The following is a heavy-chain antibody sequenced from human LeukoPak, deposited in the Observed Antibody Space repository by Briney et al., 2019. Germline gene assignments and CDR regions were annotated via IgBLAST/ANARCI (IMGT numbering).Heavy chain of an antibody. D-gene: IGHD2-2*02. J-gene: IGHJ6*03. Sequence: SETLSLTCTVSGGSIGSHYWTWIRQTPGKGLEWIGYVYDIGSTKYNPSLKSRVTISVDTSKNQFSLKLSSVTAADTAVYYCAGEHCSSTSCYSNYYYMDVWGKGTTVTISS. V-gene: IGHV4-59*11. CDR2: VYDIGST. CDR3: AGEHCSSTSCYSNYYYMDV. CDR1: GGSIGSHY.